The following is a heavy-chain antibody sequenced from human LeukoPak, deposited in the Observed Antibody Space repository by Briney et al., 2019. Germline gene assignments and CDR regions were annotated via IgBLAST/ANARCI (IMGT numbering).Heavy chain of an antibody. CDR3: ARPTGCSGGSCSAYFDY. V-gene: IGHV4-39*01. CDR2: IYYSGST. J-gene: IGHJ4*02. CDR1: GGSISSSSYY. Sequence: SETLSLTCTVSGGSISSSSYYWGWIRQPPGKGLEWIGSIYYSGSTYYNPSLKSRVTISVDTSKNQFSLKLSSVTAADTAVYYCARPTGCSGGSCSAYFDYWGQGTLVTVSS. D-gene: IGHD2-15*01.